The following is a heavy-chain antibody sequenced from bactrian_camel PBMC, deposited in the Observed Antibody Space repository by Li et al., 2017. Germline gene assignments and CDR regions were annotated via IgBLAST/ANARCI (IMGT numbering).Heavy chain of an antibody. V-gene: IGHV3S55*01. D-gene: IGHD3*01. CDR2: LKTDGTT. CDR3: ATRDSAGASY. Sequence: VQLVESGGGSVQAGGSLKLSCTYSKYTFRRCAMGWYRQAPGKERELVASLKTDGTTKYADSVKGRFTVSRDNAKNTVYLQMNSLKSGDTALYFCATRDSAGASYWGQGTQVTVS. J-gene: IGHJ4*01. CDR1: KYTFRRCA.